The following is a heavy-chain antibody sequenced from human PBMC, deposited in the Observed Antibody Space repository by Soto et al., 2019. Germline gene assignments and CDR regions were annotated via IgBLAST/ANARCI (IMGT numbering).Heavy chain of an antibody. D-gene: IGHD2-21*02. CDR2: IYTSGST. Sequence: SETLSLTCTVSGGSISSYYWSWIRQPAGKGLEWIGRIYTSGSTNYNPSLKSRVTMSVDTSKNQFSLKLSSVTAADTAVYYCARERGVVTAIPYYYYYGMDVWGQRTTVTV. J-gene: IGHJ6*02. CDR1: GGSISSYY. CDR3: ARERGVVTAIPYYYYYGMDV. V-gene: IGHV4-4*07.